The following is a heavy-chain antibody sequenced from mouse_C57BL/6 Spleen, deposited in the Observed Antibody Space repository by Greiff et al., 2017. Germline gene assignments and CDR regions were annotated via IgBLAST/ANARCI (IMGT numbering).Heavy chain of an antibody. CDR1: GYTFTSYW. CDR2: IDPSDSYT. CDR3: ARNEPAYAMDY. V-gene: IGHV1-69*01. J-gene: IGHJ4*01. Sequence: QVHVKQPGAELVMPGASVKLSCKASGYTFTSYWMHWVKQRPGQGLEWIGEIDPSDSYTNYNQKFKGKSTLTVDKSSSTAYMQLSSLTSEDSAVYYCARNEPAYAMDYWGQGTSVTVSS.